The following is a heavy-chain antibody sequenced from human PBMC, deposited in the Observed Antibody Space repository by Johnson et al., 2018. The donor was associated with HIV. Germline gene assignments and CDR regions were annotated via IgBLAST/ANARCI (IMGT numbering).Heavy chain of an antibody. D-gene: IGHD1-26*01. CDR3: AKDEALGWELDPDAFDI. CDR1: GFTFSTYA. V-gene: IGHV3-30*18. CDR2: ISSDGGNK. J-gene: IGHJ3*02. Sequence: QVQLVESGGGVVQPGGSLRLSCAASGFTFSTYAIHWVRQAPGKGLEWVVVISSDGGNKYYADSVKGRFTISRDNSKNTLYLQMNSLRAEDTAVYYCAKDEALGWELDPDAFDIWGQGTMVTVSS.